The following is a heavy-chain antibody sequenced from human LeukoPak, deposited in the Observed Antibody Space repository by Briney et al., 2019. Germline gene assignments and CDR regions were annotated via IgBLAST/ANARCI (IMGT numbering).Heavy chain of an antibody. CDR3: ARSDGSGSYYLSFDY. D-gene: IGHD3-10*01. CDR2: ISSSSDYI. J-gene: IGHJ4*02. CDR1: GLTSTGYS. V-gene: IGHV3-21*04. Sequence: PGGSLRLSCVVSGLTSTGYSMTWVRQAPGKGLEWVSSISSSSDYIFYADSVKGRFTISRDNSKNTLYLQMNSLRAEDTAVYYCARSDGSGSYYLSFDYWGQGTLVTVSS.